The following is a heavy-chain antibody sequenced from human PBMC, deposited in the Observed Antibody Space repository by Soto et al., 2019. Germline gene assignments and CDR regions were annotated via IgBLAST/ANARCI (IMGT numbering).Heavy chain of an antibody. CDR1: GYTFTGHY. CDR3: ARGLYGGSNIVGYQI. Sequence: VQLVQSGAEMKKPGASVKVPCKISGYTFTGHYINWARQAPGQGLEWLGWFNHKNDGAHYAQTFQGRVTMTRNMSISTAYMELSRLRADDTAVSFCARGLYGGSNIVGYQIWGPGTMVTVSP. D-gene: IGHD1-26*01. J-gene: IGHJ3*01. V-gene: IGHV1-2*02. CDR2: FNHKNDGA.